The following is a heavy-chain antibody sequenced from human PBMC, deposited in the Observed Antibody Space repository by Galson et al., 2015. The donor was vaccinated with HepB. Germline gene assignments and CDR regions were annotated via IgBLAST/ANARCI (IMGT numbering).Heavy chain of an antibody. Sequence: TLSLTCTVSGGSISSGGYYWSWIRQHPGKGLEWIGYIYYSGSTYYNPSLKSRVTISVDTSKNQFSLKLSSVTAADTAVYYCARELEPPSGDSSGSTFDYWGQGTLVTVSS. CDR1: GGSISSGGYY. V-gene: IGHV4-31*03. CDR3: ARELEPPSGDSSGSTFDY. CDR2: IYYSGST. D-gene: IGHD3-22*01. J-gene: IGHJ4*02.